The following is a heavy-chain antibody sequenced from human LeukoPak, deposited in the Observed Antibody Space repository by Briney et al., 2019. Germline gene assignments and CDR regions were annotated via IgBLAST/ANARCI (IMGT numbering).Heavy chain of an antibody. J-gene: IGHJ6*02. D-gene: IGHD6-19*01. Sequence: GGSLRPSCAASGFTFSSYWMGWVRQAPGKGLEWVANIKQDGSEKYYVDSVKGRFTISRDNAKNSLYLQMNSLRAEDTAVYYCARDKSSGWYPRIYYYYGMDVWGQGTTVTVSS. CDR2: IKQDGSEK. CDR1: GFTFSSYW. CDR3: ARDKSSGWYPRIYYYYGMDV. V-gene: IGHV3-7*01.